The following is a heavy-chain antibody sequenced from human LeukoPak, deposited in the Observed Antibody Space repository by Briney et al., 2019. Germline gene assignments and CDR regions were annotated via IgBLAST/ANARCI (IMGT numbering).Heavy chain of an antibody. J-gene: IGHJ5*02. D-gene: IGHD4-17*01. CDR2: VYYSGST. CDR3: ARSRTVLSWLGP. CDR1: NDSISSYY. Sequence: SETLSLTCTVSNDSISSYYWSWIRQPPGKGLEWIGCVYYSGSTNYNPSLKSRVTISVDTSTNQFSLRLTSVTAADTAVYYCARSRTVLSWLGPWGQETLVTVSS. V-gene: IGHV4-59*01.